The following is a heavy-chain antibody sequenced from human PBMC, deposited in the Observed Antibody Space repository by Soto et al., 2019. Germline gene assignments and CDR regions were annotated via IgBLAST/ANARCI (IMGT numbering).Heavy chain of an antibody. CDR1: GYTFTNYG. V-gene: IGHV1-18*01. J-gene: IGHJ4*03. D-gene: IGHD6-19*01. Sequence: QVQLVQSGAEVKKPGASVKVSCKASGYTFTNYGISWVRQAPGQGLEWMGWISAYSGNTNYAQKVQGRVTMTTDTFXSTAYMEMRSLRSDDTAVYYCARDHSGWYLSYFDYWGQGTTVTVSS. CDR3: ARDHSGWYLSYFDY. CDR2: ISAYSGNT.